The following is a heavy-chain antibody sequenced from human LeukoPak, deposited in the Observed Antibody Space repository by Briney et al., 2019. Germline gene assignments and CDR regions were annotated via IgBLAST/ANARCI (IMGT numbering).Heavy chain of an antibody. V-gene: IGHV3-23*01. J-gene: IGHJ5*02. CDR2: ISGSGGST. CDR1: GFTFSSCA. Sequence: GGSLRLSCAASGFTFSSCAMSWVRQAPGKGLEWVSAISGSGGSTYYADSVKGRFTISRDNSKNTLYLQMNSLRAEDTAVYYCAKAQYYDFWSGPQGWFDPWGQGTLVTVSS. CDR3: AKAQYYDFWSGPQGWFDP. D-gene: IGHD3-3*01.